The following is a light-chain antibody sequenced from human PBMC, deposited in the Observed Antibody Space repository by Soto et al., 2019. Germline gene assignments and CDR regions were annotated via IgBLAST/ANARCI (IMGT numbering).Light chain of an antibody. CDR3: QQSYSTPRT. J-gene: IGKJ1*01. CDR2: AAS. Sequence: DIQMTQSTASLSASVGGRVTITCQASQDISNYLNWYQQKPGKAPKLLIYAASSLQSGVPSRFSGSGSGTDFTLTISSLQPEDFATYYCQQSYSTPRTVGQGTKVDIK. CDR1: QDISNY. V-gene: IGKV1-39*01.